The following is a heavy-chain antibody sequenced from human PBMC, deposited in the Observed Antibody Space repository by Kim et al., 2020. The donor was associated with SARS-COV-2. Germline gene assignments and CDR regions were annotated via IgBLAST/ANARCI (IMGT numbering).Heavy chain of an antibody. CDR3: ARDYPPYSYGLDYYYYYGMDV. CDR2: ISSSGSTI. CDR1: GFTFSSYE. V-gene: IGHV3-48*03. Sequence: GGSLRLSCAASGFTFSSYEMNWVRQAPGKGLEWVSYISSSGSTIYYADSVKGRFTISRDNAKNSLYLQMNSLRAEDTAVYYCARDYPPYSYGLDYYYYYGMDVWGQGTTVTVSS. D-gene: IGHD5-18*01. J-gene: IGHJ6*02.